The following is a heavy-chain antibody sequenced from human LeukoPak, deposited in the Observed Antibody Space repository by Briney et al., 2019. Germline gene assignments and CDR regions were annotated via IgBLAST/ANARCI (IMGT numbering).Heavy chain of an antibody. D-gene: IGHD3-16*01. CDR1: GFTVSSDY. J-gene: IGHJ4*02. V-gene: IGHV3-66*01. Sequence: GGSLRLSCAASGFTVSSDYMSWVRQAPGKGLEWVSVIYSDGNTFYADSVKGRFTISRDNSKNTVFLQMNSLRAEDTAVYYCARAVWDYWGQGTLVTVSS. CDR2: IYSDGNT. CDR3: ARAVWDY.